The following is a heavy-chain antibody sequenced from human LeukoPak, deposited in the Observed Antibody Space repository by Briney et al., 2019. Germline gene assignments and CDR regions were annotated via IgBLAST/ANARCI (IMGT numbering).Heavy chain of an antibody. V-gene: IGHV3-23*01. D-gene: IGHD6-19*01. CDR1: GFTFSSYA. Sequence: GGSLRLSCAASGFTFSSYAMSWVRQAPGKGLEWVSAISGSGGSTYYADSVKGRFTMSRDNSKNTLYLQMTSLRAEDPAVYYCARHGSGWYDLDYWGQGTLVTVSS. J-gene: IGHJ4*02. CDR3: ARHGSGWYDLDY. CDR2: ISGSGGST.